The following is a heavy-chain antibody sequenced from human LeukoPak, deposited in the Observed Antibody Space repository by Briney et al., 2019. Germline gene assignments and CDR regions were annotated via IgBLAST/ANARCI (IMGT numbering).Heavy chain of an antibody. CDR2: IYYSGST. D-gene: IGHD2-21*02. J-gene: IGHJ3*02. V-gene: IGHV4-39*07. CDR1: GGSISSSGYY. Sequence: KPSETLSLTCTVSGGSISSSGYYWGWIRQPPGKGLEWIGSIYYSGSTYFNPSLKSRVTISVDTSKNQFSLKLNSVTAADTAVYFCARDCGGDSYLGAFDIWGQGTVVTVSS. CDR3: ARDCGGDSYLGAFDI.